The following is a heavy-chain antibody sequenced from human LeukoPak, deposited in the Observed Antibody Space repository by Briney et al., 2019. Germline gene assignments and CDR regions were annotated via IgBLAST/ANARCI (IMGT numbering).Heavy chain of an antibody. CDR3: AKYSSSWYGQEFDY. D-gene: IGHD6-13*01. J-gene: IGHJ4*02. V-gene: IGHV3-23*01. CDR1: GFTFSSYA. CDR2: ISGSGGST. Sequence: GGSLRLSCAASGFTFSSYAMSWVRQAPGKGLEWVSAISGSGGSTYYADSVKGRFTISRDNSKNTLYLQMNSLRAEDTAVYYCAKYSSSWYGQEFDYWGQGTLSPSPQ.